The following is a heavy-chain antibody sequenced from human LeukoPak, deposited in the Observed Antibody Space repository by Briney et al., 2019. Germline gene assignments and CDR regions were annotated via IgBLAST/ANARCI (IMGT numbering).Heavy chain of an antibody. Sequence: PVGPLSLSPAESVVTLSKARMSRVRQAPGQGLEWVGRIKSKTDGGTTDYAAPVKGRFTISRDDSKNTLNLQMNSLKTEDTAVYYCTSHLWLQLNGGDYWGQGTLVTVSS. V-gene: IGHV3-15*01. CDR3: TSHLWLQLNGGDY. CDR1: VVTLSKAR. D-gene: IGHD5-24*01. CDR2: IKSKTDGGTT. J-gene: IGHJ4*02.